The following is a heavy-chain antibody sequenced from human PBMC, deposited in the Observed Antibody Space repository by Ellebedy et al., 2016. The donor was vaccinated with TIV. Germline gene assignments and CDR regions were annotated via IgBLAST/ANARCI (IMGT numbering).Heavy chain of an antibody. CDR3: AAAYVESGWKGNY. CDR1: GGSISSYY. D-gene: IGHD6-19*01. J-gene: IGHJ4*02. Sequence: SETLSLXCTVSGGSISSYYWSWIRQPPGKGLEWIGYIYYSGSTNYNPSLKSRVTISVDTSKNQFSLKLSSVTAADTAVYYCAAAYVESGWKGNYWGQGTLVTVSS. V-gene: IGHV4-59*12. CDR2: IYYSGST.